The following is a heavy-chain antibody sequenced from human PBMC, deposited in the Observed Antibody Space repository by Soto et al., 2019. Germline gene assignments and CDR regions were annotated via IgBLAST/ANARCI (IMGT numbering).Heavy chain of an antibody. CDR3: ARERDYDILTGYYDY. V-gene: IGHV6-1*01. CDR1: GDSVSSNSAA. J-gene: IGHJ4*02. CDR2: TYYRSKWYN. D-gene: IGHD3-9*01. Sequence: SQTLSLTCAISGDSVSSNSAAWNWIRQSPSRGLEWLGRTYYRSKWYNDYAVSVKSRITINPDTSKNQFSLQLNSVTPEDTAVNYCARERDYDILTGYYDYWGQGTLVTVSS.